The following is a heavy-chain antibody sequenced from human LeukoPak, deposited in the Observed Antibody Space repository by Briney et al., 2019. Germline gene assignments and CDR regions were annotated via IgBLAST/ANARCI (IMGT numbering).Heavy chain of an antibody. V-gene: IGHV3-48*01. J-gene: IGHJ4*02. CDR1: GFTFSSYE. CDR3: ARSNYYSMNY. D-gene: IGHD4-11*01. CDR2: ISSSSSTI. Sequence: PGGSLRLSCAASGFTFSSYEMNWVRQAPGKGLEWVSYISSSSSTIYYADSVKGRFTISRDNAKNSLYLQMNSLRAEDTAVYYCARSNYYSMNYWGQGTLVTVSS.